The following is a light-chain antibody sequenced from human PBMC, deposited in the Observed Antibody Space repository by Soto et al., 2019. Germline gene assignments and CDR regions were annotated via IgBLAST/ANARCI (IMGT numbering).Light chain of an antibody. CDR2: WAS. Sequence: DIVMTQSPDSLAVSLGERATINCKSSQSVLYSSNNKNYLAWYQQKPGQPTKLLIYWASTRESGVPDRFSGSGSGTDFTLTISSLQAEDVAVYYCQQYYNTPSTTFGKGTRLEIK. V-gene: IGKV4-1*01. CDR1: QSVLYSSNNKNY. J-gene: IGKJ5*01. CDR3: QQYYNTPSTT.